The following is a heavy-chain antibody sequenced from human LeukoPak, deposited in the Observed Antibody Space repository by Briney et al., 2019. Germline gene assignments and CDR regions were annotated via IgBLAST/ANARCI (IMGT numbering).Heavy chain of an antibody. D-gene: IGHD6-13*01. J-gene: IGHJ4*02. CDR2: IYYSGST. V-gene: IGHV4-59*08. CDR3: ARRGRSSWDYYFDY. CDR1: GGSISSYY. Sequence: SETLSLTCTVSGGSISSYYWSWIRQPPGKGLEWIGYIYYSGSTNYNPSLKSQVTISVDTSKNQFSLKLSSVTAADTAVYYCARRGRSSWDYYFDYWGQGTLVTVSS.